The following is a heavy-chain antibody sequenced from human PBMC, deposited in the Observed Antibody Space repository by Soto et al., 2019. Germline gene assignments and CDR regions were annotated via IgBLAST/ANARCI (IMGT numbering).Heavy chain of an antibody. CDR2: IFNSGRSGST. D-gene: IGHD1-26*01. V-gene: IGHV4-59*01. Sequence: PSATLSITCSVSGGSISRYYWSWIRQPPGKGLEWIGYIFNSGRSGSTNYNPSLKSRVTISVDTSKNQFSLKLSSVTAADTAVYYCARDSPLSERSFDYWGQGTLVTVSS. CDR1: GGSISRYY. CDR3: ARDSPLSERSFDY. J-gene: IGHJ4*02.